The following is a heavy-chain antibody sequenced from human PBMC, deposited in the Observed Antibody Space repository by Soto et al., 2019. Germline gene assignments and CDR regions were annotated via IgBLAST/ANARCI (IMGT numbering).Heavy chain of an antibody. CDR3: AGWYSSSYDWFAP. V-gene: IGHV4-39*01. D-gene: IGHD6-13*01. CDR2: IYYSGST. CDR1: GASFSSRSYY. Sequence: SETLSLTCTVSGASFSSRSYYWGWIRQPPGGGLEWIGSIYYSGSTYYNPSLKGRVTISVDTSKNQFSLKLSSVTAADTAVYYCAGWYSSSYDWFAPWGQGTLVTVSS. J-gene: IGHJ5*02.